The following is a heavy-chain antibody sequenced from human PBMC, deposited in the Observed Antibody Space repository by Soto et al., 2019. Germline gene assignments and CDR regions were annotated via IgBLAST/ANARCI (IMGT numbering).Heavy chain of an antibody. J-gene: IGHJ6*02. CDR3: ARHTDDVHYIWGSEYYGMDV. Sequence: QVQLVQSGAEVKKPGASVKVSCKATGYMFTRYGITWVRQAPGQGLEWMGWISLNNGKTNYAQKFQGRVTMTTDTSTNTAYMELRSLRSDDTAVYYCARHTDDVHYIWGSEYYGMDVWGQGSTVTVSS. D-gene: IGHD3-16*01. CDR2: ISLNNGKT. V-gene: IGHV1-18*01. CDR1: GYMFTRYG.